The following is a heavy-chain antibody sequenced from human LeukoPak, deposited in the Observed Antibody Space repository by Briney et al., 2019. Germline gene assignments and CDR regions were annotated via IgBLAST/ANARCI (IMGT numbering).Heavy chain of an antibody. Sequence: PGGSLRLSCAASGFTFSSHWMSWVRQAPGKGLEWVANIKQDGSEKYYVDSVKGRFTISRDNAKNSLYLQMNSLRAEDTAVYYCARPSSGWSNWGQGTLVTVSS. CDR3: ARPSSGWSN. CDR1: GFTFSSHW. V-gene: IGHV3-7*01. D-gene: IGHD6-19*01. J-gene: IGHJ4*02. CDR2: IKQDGSEK.